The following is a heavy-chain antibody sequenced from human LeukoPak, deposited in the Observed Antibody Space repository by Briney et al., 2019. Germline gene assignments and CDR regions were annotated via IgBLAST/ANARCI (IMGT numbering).Heavy chain of an antibody. J-gene: IGHJ4*02. CDR3: ARVRNYYGSGSYSYYFDY. CDR2: IKQDGSEK. CDR1: GFTFSSYW. D-gene: IGHD3-10*01. Sequence: GGSLRLSCAASGFTFSSYWMSWVRQAPGKGLEWVANIKQDGSEKYYVDSVKGRFTISRDNAKNSLYLQMNSLRAEDTAVYYCARVRNYYGSGSYSYYFDYWGQGTLVTVSS. V-gene: IGHV3-7*01.